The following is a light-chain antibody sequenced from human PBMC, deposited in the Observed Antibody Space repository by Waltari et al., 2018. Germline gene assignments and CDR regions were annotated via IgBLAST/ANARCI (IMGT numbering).Light chain of an antibody. Sequence: QSALTQPASVSGSPGQSTTISCTGTSSDIGAYKYVSWYQQHPGKAPTPRIYEVSNRPSGVSKRFSGSKSGNTASLSISGLQAEDEADYYCISFTSSVTYVFGTGTRVTVV. CDR2: EVS. V-gene: IGLV2-14*01. CDR1: SSDIGAYKY. CDR3: ISFTSSVTYV. J-gene: IGLJ1*01.